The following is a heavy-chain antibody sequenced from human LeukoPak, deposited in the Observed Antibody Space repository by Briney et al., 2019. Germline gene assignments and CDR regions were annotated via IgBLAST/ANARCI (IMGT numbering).Heavy chain of an antibody. CDR3: ARAGYYDSSGYYSYYFDY. CDR2: ISAYNGNT. V-gene: IGHV1-18*01. Sequence: ASVKVSCKASGYTFTSYGISWVRQAPGQGLEWMGWISAYNGNTNYAQKLQGRVTMTTDTSTSTAYMELRSLRPDDTAVYYCARAGYYDSSGYYSYYFDYWGQGTLVTVSS. D-gene: IGHD3-22*01. J-gene: IGHJ4*02. CDR1: GYTFTSYG.